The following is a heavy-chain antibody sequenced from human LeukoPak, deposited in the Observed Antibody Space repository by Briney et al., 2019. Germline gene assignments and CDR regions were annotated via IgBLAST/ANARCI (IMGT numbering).Heavy chain of an antibody. CDR2: IQSKSAGGIT. V-gene: IGHV3-15*01. CDR3: SREGIGGGAFDI. J-gene: IGHJ3*02. CDR1: GFTFSSYD. Sequence: PGGSLRLSCAASGFTFSSYDMSWVRPAAGKGLEWVGRIQSKSAGGITDYAAPVKGRFTISRDDSENTLYLQMNILKTEDTAMYYCSREGIGGGAFDIWGQGTMVTVSS. D-gene: IGHD3-16*01.